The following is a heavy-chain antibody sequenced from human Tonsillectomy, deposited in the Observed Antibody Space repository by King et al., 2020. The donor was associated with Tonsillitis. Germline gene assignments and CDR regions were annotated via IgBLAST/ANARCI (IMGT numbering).Heavy chain of an antibody. CDR1: GFTFSSYG. J-gene: IGHJ5*02. CDR3: ARDRGNIVVVPAAWGWFDP. Sequence: VQLVESGGGVVQPGRSLRLSCAASGFTFSSYGMHWVRQAPGKGLEWVAVIWYDGRNKYYADSVKGRFTISRDNSKNTLYLQMNSLRAEDTAVYYCARDRGNIVVVPAAWGWFDPWGQGTLVTVSS. V-gene: IGHV3-33*01. D-gene: IGHD2-2*01. CDR2: IWYDGRNK.